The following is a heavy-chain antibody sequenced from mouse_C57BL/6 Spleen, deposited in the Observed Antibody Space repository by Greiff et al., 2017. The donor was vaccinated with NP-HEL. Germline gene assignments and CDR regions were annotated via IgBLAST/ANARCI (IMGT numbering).Heavy chain of an antibody. Sequence: EVMLVESGGGLVKPGGSLKLSCAASGFTFSSYAMSWVRQTPEKRLEWVATISDGGSYTYYPDNVKGRFTISRDNAKNNLYLQMSHLKSEDTAMYYCAREKGRTAQAPAWCAYWGQGTLVTVSA. CDR3: AREKGRTAQAPAWCAY. CDR2: ISDGGSYT. CDR1: GFTFSSYA. D-gene: IGHD3-2*02. V-gene: IGHV5-4*01. J-gene: IGHJ3*01.